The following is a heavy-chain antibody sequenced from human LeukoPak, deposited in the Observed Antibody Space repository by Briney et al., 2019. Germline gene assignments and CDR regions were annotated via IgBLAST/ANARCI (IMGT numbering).Heavy chain of an antibody. J-gene: IGHJ3*02. Sequence: ASVKVSCKASGYTFTGYYMHWVRQAPGQGLEWMGWINSNSGGTNYAQKFQGRVTMTRDTSISTAYMELSRLRSDDTAVYYCASYGYTDAFDIWGQGTMVTVSS. CDR2: INSNSGGT. D-gene: IGHD3-16*02. CDR3: ASYGYTDAFDI. CDR1: GYTFTGYY. V-gene: IGHV1-2*02.